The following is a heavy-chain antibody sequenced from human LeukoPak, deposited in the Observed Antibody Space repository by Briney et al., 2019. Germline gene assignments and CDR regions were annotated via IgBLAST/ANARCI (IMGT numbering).Heavy chain of an antibody. CDR2: IWYDGSNK. D-gene: IGHD4-17*01. J-gene: IGHJ4*02. CDR3: ARVGDYGDYDY. Sequence: PGGSLRLSCAASGFTFSSYAMSWVRQAPGKGLEWVAVIWYDGSNKYYADSVKGRFTISRDNSKNTLYLQMNSLRAEDTAVYYCARVGDYGDYDYWGQGTLVTVSS. V-gene: IGHV3-33*08. CDR1: GFTFSSYA.